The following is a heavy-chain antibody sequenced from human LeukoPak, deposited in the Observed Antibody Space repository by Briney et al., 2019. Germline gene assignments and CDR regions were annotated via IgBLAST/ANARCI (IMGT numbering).Heavy chain of an antibody. CDR3: ARGARAGYNLEPFDY. CDR1: GGSFSGYY. CDR2: INHSGST. J-gene: IGHJ4*02. Sequence: SETLSLTCAVYGGSFSGYYWNWIRQPPGKGLEWIGEINHSGSTNYNPSLKSRVTISADTSKNQFSLKLSSVTAADTAVYYCARGARAGYNLEPFDYWGQGTLVTVSS. D-gene: IGHD5-24*01. V-gene: IGHV4-34*01.